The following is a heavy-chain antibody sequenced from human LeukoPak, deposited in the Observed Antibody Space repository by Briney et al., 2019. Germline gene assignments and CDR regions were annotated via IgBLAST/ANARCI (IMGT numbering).Heavy chain of an antibody. CDR1: GFTFGDYA. CDR2: IRSKAYGGTT. J-gene: IGHJ4*02. CDR3: TRDEDDSYHFDY. Sequence: GGSLRLSCTASGFTFGDYAMSWVRQAPGKGLEWVGFIRSKAYGGTTEYAASVKGRFTISRDDSKSIAYLQMNSLKTEDTAVYYCTRDEDDSYHFDYWGQGTLVTVSS. D-gene: IGHD3-22*01. V-gene: IGHV3-49*04.